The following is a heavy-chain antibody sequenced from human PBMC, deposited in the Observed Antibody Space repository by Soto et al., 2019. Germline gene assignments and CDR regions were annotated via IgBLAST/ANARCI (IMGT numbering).Heavy chain of an antibody. D-gene: IGHD4-17*01. CDR3: ARETTVTKDYYSGMDV. J-gene: IGHJ6*02. V-gene: IGHV5-51*01. Sequence: GSLKISCKGSGYSFTSYWIGWVRQMPGKGLEWMGIIYPGDSDTRYSPSFQGQVTISADKSISTAYLQWSSLKASDTAMYYCARETTVTKDYYSGMDVWGQGTTVTVSS. CDR2: IYPGDSDT. CDR1: GYSFTSYW.